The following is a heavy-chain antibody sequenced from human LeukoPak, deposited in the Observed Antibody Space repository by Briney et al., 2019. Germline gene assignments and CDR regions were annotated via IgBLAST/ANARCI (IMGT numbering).Heavy chain of an antibody. Sequence: SETLSLTCTVSGGSISSGYYYWSWIRQPAGKGLEWIGRIYNSGSTNYNPSLKSRVTISVDTSKNQFTLKLSSVTAADTAVYYCASHSGGYAYWGQGTLVTVSS. CDR1: GGSISSGYYY. CDR2: IYNSGST. CDR3: ASHSGGYAY. D-gene: IGHD5-12*01. J-gene: IGHJ4*02. V-gene: IGHV4-61*02.